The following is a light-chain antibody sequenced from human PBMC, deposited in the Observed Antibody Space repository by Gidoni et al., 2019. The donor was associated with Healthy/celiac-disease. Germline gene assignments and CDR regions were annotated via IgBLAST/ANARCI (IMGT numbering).Light chain of an antibody. J-gene: IGKJ2*01. CDR3: QQYGSSSYT. Sequence: VLTQYPGTLSLSPGERATRSCRASQSVSSSYLAWYQQKPGQAPRLLIYGASSRATGIPDRFSGSGSGTDFTLTISRLEPEDFAVYYCQQYGSSSYTFGQGTKLEIK. CDR2: GAS. V-gene: IGKV3-20*01. CDR1: QSVSSSY.